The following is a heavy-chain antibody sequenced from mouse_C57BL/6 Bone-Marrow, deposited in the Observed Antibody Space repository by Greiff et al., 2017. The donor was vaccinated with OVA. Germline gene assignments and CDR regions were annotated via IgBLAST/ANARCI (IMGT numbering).Heavy chain of an antibody. CDR3: AIYYSNSWFAY. CDR1: GYTFTSYG. CDR2: IYLGNGYT. D-gene: IGHD2-5*01. J-gene: IGHJ3*01. Sequence: EVQLQQSGAELVRPGSSVKMSCKTSGYTFTSYGINWVKQRPGQGLEWIGYIYLGNGYTEYNEKFKGKATLTSDTSSSTAYMQLSSLTSEDSAIYFCAIYYSNSWFAYWGQGTLVTVSA. V-gene: IGHV1-58*01.